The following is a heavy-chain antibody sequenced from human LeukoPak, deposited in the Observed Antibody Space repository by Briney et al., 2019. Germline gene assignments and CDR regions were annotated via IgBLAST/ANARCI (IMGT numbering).Heavy chain of an antibody. CDR1: GGTLNNYG. D-gene: IGHD3/OR15-3a*01. J-gene: IGHJ4*02. V-gene: IGHV1-69*06. CDR2: IIPVFGPA. CDR3: ATDPHFDFSTGPYWDS. Sequence: GSSVKVSCKASGGTLNNYGISWLRQAPGQGLEWMGRIIPVFGPALYAPQFKGRVTITADTSTSTAYVELTSLISEDTAVYFCATDPHFDFSTGPYWDSWGQGTLVAVSS.